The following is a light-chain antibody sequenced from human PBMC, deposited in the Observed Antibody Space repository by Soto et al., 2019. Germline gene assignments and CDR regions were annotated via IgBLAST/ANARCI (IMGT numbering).Light chain of an antibody. J-gene: IGKJ5*01. CDR3: QQYGSSPIT. V-gene: IGKV3-15*01. Sequence: EIVMTQSPATLSVSPEEGATLSCRASQSVSSNLAWYQQKPGQAPRLLIYGASTRATGIPARFSGSGSGTEFTLTISSLQSEDFALYYCQQYGSSPITFGQGARLEI. CDR1: QSVSSN. CDR2: GAS.